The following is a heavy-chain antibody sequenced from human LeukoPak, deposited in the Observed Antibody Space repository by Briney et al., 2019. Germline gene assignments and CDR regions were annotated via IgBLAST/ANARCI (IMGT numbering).Heavy chain of an antibody. CDR3: SRGRGSGYESHFDY. V-gene: IGHV1-18*01. CDR2: ISTYNDNR. J-gene: IGHJ4*02. CDR1: GYTFTSYG. D-gene: IGHD5-12*01. Sequence: GASVKVSCKASGYTFTSYGISWVRQAPGQGLEWMGWISTYNDNRNYAQKFQGRVTMTVDTSTSTVHMELRSLISDDTAVYYCSRGRGSGYESHFDYWGQGTLVTVSS.